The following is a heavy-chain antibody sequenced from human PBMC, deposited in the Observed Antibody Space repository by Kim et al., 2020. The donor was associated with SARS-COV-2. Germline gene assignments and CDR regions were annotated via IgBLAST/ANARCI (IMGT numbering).Heavy chain of an antibody. V-gene: IGHV2-5*02. CDR2: IYWDGDK. CDR1: GFSLTTRGVG. J-gene: IGHJ4*02. CDR3: AHRQGYGCNSDY. Sequence: SGPTLVNPTQTLTLTCTFSGFSLTTRGVGVSWIRQPPGKALEWLTLIYWDGDKRYSPSLKSRLTITKDTSKNQVILTMTNMDPVDTAAYYCAHRQGYGCNSDYWGQGTLVTVSS. D-gene: IGHD5-18*01.